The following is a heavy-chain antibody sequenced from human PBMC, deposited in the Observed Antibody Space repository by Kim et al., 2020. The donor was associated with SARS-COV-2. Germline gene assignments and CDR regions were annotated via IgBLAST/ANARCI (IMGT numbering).Heavy chain of an antibody. Sequence: YNPALKSRVTISVDTSKNQFSLKLSSVTAADTAVYYCAREAVGATTFDYWGQGTLVTVSS. D-gene: IGHD1-26*01. CDR3: AREAVGATTFDY. J-gene: IGHJ4*02. V-gene: IGHV4-34*01.